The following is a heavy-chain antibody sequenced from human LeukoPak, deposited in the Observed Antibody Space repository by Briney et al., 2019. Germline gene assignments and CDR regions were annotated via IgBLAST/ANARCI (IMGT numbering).Heavy chain of an antibody. CDR1: GFTFSSYE. V-gene: IGHV3-48*03. Sequence: GGSLRLSCAASGFTFSSYEMNWVRQAPGKGLEWVSYITISGNTIYYADSVKGRFTISRDNPKNSLYLQMNSLRAEDTAVYYCAKDLTAAAGGFDYWGQGTLVTVSS. J-gene: IGHJ4*02. CDR2: ITISGNTI. D-gene: IGHD6-13*01. CDR3: AKDLTAAAGGFDY.